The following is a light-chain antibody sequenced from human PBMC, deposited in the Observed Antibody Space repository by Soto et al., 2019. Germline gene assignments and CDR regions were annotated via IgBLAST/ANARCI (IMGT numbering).Light chain of an antibody. CDR1: QRISSY. V-gene: IGKV1-39*01. Sequence: DIQITQSPSSLSASVGDRVTITCRTSQRISSYLNWYQQKPGKAPKLLIQAASSLQSGVPSRFSGSGSGTDFTLTISSLQPEDFATYYCQQSYSTPITFGGGTKVDIK. CDR2: AAS. CDR3: QQSYSTPIT. J-gene: IGKJ4*01.